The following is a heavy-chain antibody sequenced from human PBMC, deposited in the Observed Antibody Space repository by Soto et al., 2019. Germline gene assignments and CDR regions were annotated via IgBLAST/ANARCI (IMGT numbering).Heavy chain of an antibody. Sequence: QVQLVQSGAEVRKPGSSVHVSCKASGGTFYTYTFSWVRQAPGQGLEWMGSITPIYPTTNYVERFQGRITVTADGFTNTAYMELNSLTSDDTAVYYCARIPRYSFPTSDDLDSWGEGTLVTVSS. CDR1: GGTFYTYT. J-gene: IGHJ4*02. D-gene: IGHD5-18*01. CDR3: ARIPRYSFPTSDDLDS. V-gene: IGHV1-69*15. CDR2: ITPIYPTT.